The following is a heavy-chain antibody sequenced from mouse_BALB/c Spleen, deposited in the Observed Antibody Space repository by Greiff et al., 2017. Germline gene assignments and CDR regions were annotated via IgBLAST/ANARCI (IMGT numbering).Heavy chain of an antibody. J-gene: IGHJ3*01. CDR1: GFSLTSYG. V-gene: IGHV2-4-1*01. CDR3: ARSNYGSSWLAY. D-gene: IGHD1-1*01. Sequence: QVQLKESGPGLVQPSQSLSITCTVSGFSLTSYGVHWVRQSPGKGLEWLGVIWSGGNTDYNAAFISRLSISKDNSKSQVFFKMNSLQADDTAIYYCARSNYGSSWLAYWGQGTLVTVSA. CDR2: IWSGGNT.